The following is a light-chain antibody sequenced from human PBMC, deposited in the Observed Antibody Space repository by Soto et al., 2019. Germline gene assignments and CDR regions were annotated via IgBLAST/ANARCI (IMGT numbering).Light chain of an antibody. V-gene: IGKV1-9*01. J-gene: IGKJ5*01. CDR2: EAS. Sequence: DIQLTQSQSFLSASVGDRVTLTCRARQGISSYLACYQQKPGKAPKLLIYEASTLQSGVPSRFSGSGSGTEFTLTISGLLPEDFAAYHCQQLYTLPFTFGQGTRLEI. CDR1: QGISSY. CDR3: QQLYTLPFT.